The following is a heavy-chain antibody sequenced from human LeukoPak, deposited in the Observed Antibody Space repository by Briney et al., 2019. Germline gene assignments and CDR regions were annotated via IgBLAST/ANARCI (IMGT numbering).Heavy chain of an antibody. D-gene: IGHD3-10*01. CDR3: ARSLGGYYGSGGLFDY. J-gene: IGHJ4*02. CDR2: IYHSGST. V-gene: IGHV4-38-2*02. CDR1: GYSISSGYF. Sequence: SETLSLTCTVSGYSISSGYFWGWIRQPPGKGLGWIGSIYHSGSTYYNPSLKSRVTTSVDTSKNQFSLKLSSVTAADTAVYYCARSLGGYYGSGGLFDYWGQGTLVTVSS.